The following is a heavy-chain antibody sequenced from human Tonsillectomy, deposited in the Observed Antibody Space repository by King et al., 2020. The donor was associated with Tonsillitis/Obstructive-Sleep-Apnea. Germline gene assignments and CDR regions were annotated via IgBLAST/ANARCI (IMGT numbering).Heavy chain of an antibody. Sequence: VQLVESGAEVKKPGSSVKVSCKASGGTFSSYAISWVRQAPGQGLEWMGGIIPIFGTANYAQKFQGRVTITADESTSTAYMELSSLRSEDTAVYYCASGKVDESGSYNIDYYYYYMDVWGKGTTVTVSS. V-gene: IGHV1-69*01. CDR3: ASGKVDESGSYNIDYYYYYMDV. D-gene: IGHD1-26*01. CDR1: GGTFSSYA. J-gene: IGHJ6*03. CDR2: IIPIFGTA.